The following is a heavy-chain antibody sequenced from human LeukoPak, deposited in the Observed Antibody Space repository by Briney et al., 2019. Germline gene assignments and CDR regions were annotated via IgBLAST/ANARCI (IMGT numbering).Heavy chain of an antibody. V-gene: IGHV1-46*01. CDR1: GYAFTSYY. Sequence: GASVKVSCKASGYAFTSYYIHWLRQAPGQGLEWMGIVNPSGNSTNYAQKLQGRVTMTTDTSTSTAYMELRSLRSDDTAVYYCARGPTYYDILTGYYPPVGFDPWGQGTLVTVSS. D-gene: IGHD3-9*01. CDR3: ARGPTYYDILTGYYPPVGFDP. CDR2: VNPSGNST. J-gene: IGHJ5*02.